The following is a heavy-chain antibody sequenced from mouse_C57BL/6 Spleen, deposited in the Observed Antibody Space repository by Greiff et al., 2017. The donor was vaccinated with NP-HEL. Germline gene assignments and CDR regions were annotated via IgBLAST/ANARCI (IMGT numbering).Heavy chain of an antibody. CDR1: GYAFSSYW. J-gene: IGHJ4*01. Sequence: VQLQESGAELVKPGASVKISCKASGYAFSSYWMNWVKQRPGKGLEWIGQIYPGDGDTNYNGKFKGKATLTADKSSSTAHMQLSSLTSEDSAVYFCARSRSNYYGSSYDAMDYWGQGTSVTVSS. D-gene: IGHD1-1*01. CDR3: ARSRSNYYGSSYDAMDY. V-gene: IGHV1-80*01. CDR2: IYPGDGDT.